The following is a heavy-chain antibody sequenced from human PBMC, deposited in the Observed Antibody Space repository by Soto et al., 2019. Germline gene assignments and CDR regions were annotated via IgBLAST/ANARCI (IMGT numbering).Heavy chain of an antibody. CDR3: ASRPPFDY. J-gene: IGHJ4*02. V-gene: IGHV3-53*01. Sequence: EVQLVESGGGLIQPGGSLRLSCAASGFTVSSKDMSWVRQAPGKGLEWVSAIYSSGSTSYVDSVKGRFTISRDISKNTLYLQMNSLRVEDTAVYYCASRPPFDYWGQGTLVTVSS. CDR1: GFTVSSKD. CDR2: IYSSGST.